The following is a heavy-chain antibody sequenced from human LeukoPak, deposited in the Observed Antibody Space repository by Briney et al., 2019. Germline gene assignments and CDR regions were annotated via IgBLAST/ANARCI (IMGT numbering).Heavy chain of an antibody. V-gene: IGHV3-74*01. CDR2: ISSDGSRV. Sequence: GGSLTLSCAASGFTFSDYWMHWVRQAPGKGLVWVSRISSDGSRVTYADSVKGRFTISRDNSKNTLYLQMNSLRAEDTAVYYCARDTDYGIDYWGQGTLVTVSS. CDR1: GFTFSDYW. CDR3: ARDTDYGIDY. D-gene: IGHD4-17*01. J-gene: IGHJ4*02.